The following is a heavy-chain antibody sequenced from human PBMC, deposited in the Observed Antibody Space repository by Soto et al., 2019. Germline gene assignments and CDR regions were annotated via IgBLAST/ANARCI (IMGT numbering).Heavy chain of an antibody. V-gene: IGHV1-46*01. CDR1: GYTFTSHY. CDR3: ARVAYDSSGYYYVGWFGP. CDR2: INPSGGST. Sequence: GASVKVSCKASGYTFTSHYMHWVRQAPGQGLEWVGIINPSGGSTSYAQKFQGKVTMTRDTSTSTVYMVLSSLRPEDTAVYYCARVAYDSSGYYYVGWFGPWGQGTLVTVSS. D-gene: IGHD3-22*01. J-gene: IGHJ5*02.